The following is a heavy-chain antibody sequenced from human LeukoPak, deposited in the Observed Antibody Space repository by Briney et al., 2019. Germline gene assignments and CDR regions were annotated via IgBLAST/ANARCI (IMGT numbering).Heavy chain of an antibody. CDR2: FYSSGSA. D-gene: IGHD2-2*01. J-gene: IGHJ5*02. CDR1: GDSISGSSYY. Sequence: SETLSLTCTVSGDSISGSSYYWGWIRQPPGKGLEWIGSFYSSGSAYYNPSLESRITVSVDTSKNQFSLKLTSVTAADTAVYYCARPYCSSTGCYGNWFDPWGQGTLVTVSS. V-gene: IGHV4-39*01. CDR3: ARPYCSSTGCYGNWFDP.